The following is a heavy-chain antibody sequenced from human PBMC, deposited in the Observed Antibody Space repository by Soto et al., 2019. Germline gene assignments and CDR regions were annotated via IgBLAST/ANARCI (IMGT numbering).Heavy chain of an antibody. Sequence: ASVKVSCKASGYTFTGYYMHWVRQAPGQGLEWMGWINPNSGGTNYAQKFQGWVTMTRDTSISTAYMELSRLRSDDTAVYYCARVPGRVSREYYYGSGNRIGAFDIWGQGTMVTVSS. J-gene: IGHJ3*02. D-gene: IGHD3-10*01. CDR2: INPNSGGT. CDR3: ARVPGRVSREYYYGSGNRIGAFDI. V-gene: IGHV1-2*04. CDR1: GYTFTGYY.